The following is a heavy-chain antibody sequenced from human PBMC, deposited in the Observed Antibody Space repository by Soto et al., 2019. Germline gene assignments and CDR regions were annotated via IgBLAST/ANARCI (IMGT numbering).Heavy chain of an antibody. V-gene: IGHV5-51*01. CDR3: ARPSETGIPVYYGMDV. CDR2: IYPGDSDT. J-gene: IGHJ6*02. Sequence: PGESLKISCKASGYSFTSNWIAWVRQMPGKGLEWMGIIYPGDSDTRYSPSFQGQVTISADKSISTAYLQWSSLKASDTAMYYCARPSETGIPVYYGMDVWGQGTTVTVSS. CDR1: GYSFTSNW. D-gene: IGHD2-21*01.